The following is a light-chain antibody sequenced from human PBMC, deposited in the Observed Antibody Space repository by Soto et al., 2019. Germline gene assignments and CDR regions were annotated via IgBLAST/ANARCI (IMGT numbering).Light chain of an antibody. CDR2: EVS. CDR1: SSDVGGYSF. CDR3: SSYTSSDTLV. V-gene: IGLV2-14*01. J-gene: IGLJ1*01. Sequence: QSALTQPASVSGSPGQSITISCTGTSSDVGGYSFVSWYQHHPGKAPKLIIYEVSNRPSGVSNRFSGSKSANTASLTISGLQAEDESDYYCSSYTSSDTLVFGTGTKVTVL.